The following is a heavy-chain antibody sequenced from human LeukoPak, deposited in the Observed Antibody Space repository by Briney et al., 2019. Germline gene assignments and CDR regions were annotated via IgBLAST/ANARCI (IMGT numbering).Heavy chain of an antibody. V-gene: IGHV3-30*02. D-gene: IGHD2-2*01. J-gene: IGHJ4*02. CDR1: RFTFSSYG. Sequence: GGSLRLSCAASRFTFSSYGMHWVRQAPGKGLEWVAFIRYDGSNKYYADSVKGRSTISRDNSKNTLYLQMNSLRAEDTAVYYCAKFGFCSSTSCPAPYWGQGALVTVSS. CDR3: AKFGFCSSTSCPAPY. CDR2: IRYDGSNK.